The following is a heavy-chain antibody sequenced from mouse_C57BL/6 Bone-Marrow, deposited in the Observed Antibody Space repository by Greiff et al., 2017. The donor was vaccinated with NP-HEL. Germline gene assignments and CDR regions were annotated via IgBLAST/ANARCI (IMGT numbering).Heavy chain of an antibody. CDR2: IYPGSGST. CDR3: AREEDDGYYSFAY. V-gene: IGHV1-55*01. J-gene: IGHJ3*01. Sequence: QVQLQQPGAELVKPGASVKMSCKASGYTFTSYWITWVKQRPGQGLEWIGDIYPGSGSTNYNEKFKSKATLTVDTSSSTAYMQLSSLTSEDSAVYYCAREEDDGYYSFAYWGQGTLVTVSA. CDR1: GYTFTSYW. D-gene: IGHD2-3*01.